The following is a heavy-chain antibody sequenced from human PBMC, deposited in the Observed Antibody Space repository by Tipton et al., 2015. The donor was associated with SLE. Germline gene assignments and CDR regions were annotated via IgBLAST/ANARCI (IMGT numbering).Heavy chain of an antibody. D-gene: IGHD3-16*01. Sequence: TLSLTCAVSGYSISSGYYWGWIRQPPGKGLEWIGYIYYSGSTNYNPSLKSRVTISVDTSKIQFSLKLSSVTAADTAVYYCAREVVYDYVWGDLWYFDLWGRGTLVTVSS. V-gene: IGHV4-38-2*02. CDR3: AREVVYDYVWGDLWYFDL. CDR2: IYYSGST. J-gene: IGHJ2*01. CDR1: GYSISSGYY.